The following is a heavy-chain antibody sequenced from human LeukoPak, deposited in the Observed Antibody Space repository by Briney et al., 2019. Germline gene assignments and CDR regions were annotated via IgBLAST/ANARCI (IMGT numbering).Heavy chain of an antibody. J-gene: IGHJ4*02. CDR3: AGVVFLTGYYRAPGY. CDR2: ISSSGSTI. Sequence: PGGSLRLSCAASGFTFSDYYMSWLRQAPGKGLEWVSYISSSGSTIYYADSVKGRFTISRDNAKNSLYLQMNSLRAEDTAVYYCAGVVFLTGYYRAPGYWGQGTLVTVSS. D-gene: IGHD3-9*01. V-gene: IGHV3-11*01. CDR1: GFTFSDYY.